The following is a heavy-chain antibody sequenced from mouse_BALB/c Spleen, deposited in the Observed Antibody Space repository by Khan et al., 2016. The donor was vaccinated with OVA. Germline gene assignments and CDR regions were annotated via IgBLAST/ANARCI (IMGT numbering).Heavy chain of an antibody. CDR1: GYTFNSYT. CDR2: INPSSGYT. V-gene: IGHV1-4*01. J-gene: IGHJ2*01. CDR3: ARTHER. Sequence: QVQLQQSGAELARPGASVKMSCKASGYTFNSYTMHWVKQRPGQGLEWIGYINPSSGYTKYNQKFKDKATLTADKSSVTAYRQRSILTSEDSAVYYCARTHERWGQCTTLTVSS.